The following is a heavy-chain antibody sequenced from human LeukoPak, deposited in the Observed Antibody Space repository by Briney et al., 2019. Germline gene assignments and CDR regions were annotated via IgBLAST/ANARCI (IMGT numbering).Heavy chain of an antibody. Sequence: PSETLSLTCAVSGGSISSGGYSWSWIRQPPGKGLEWIGYIYYSGSTYYNPSLKSRVTISVDTSKNQFSLKLSSVTAADTAVYYCATPPTVTRNYWGQGTLVTVSS. J-gene: IGHJ4*02. D-gene: IGHD4-17*01. CDR3: ATPPTVTRNY. CDR2: IYYSGST. CDR1: GGSISSGGYS. V-gene: IGHV4-30-4*07.